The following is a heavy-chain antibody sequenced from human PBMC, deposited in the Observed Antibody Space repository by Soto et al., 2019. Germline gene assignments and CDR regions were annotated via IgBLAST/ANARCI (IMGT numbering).Heavy chain of an antibody. CDR1: GGPISSRNYY. V-gene: IGHV4-39*01. D-gene: IGHD3-16*01. Sequence: QVPLQESGPGLVKPSETLSLTCSVSGGPISSRNYYWGWVRRAPGRGPEWIGNIFYNGRTDYNPSLQSRVTISVVTSKNQFSLKLGAVTAADTAIYYCARGGFSADVESDWFDPWGHGTLVTVSS. J-gene: IGHJ5*02. CDR3: ARGGFSADVESDWFDP. CDR2: IFYNGRT.